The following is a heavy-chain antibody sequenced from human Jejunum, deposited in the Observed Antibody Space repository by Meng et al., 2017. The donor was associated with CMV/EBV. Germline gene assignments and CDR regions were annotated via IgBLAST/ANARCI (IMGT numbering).Heavy chain of an antibody. J-gene: IGHJ4*02. V-gene: IGHV3-9*01. CDR3: AKPLSPYDFWSGTDY. Sequence: WIRPPPGKRLEWVSGISWNSGDIDYADSVKGRFTISRDNAKSSLYLQMNSLKPEDTAFYYCAKPLSPYDFWSGTDYWGQGTLVTVSS. D-gene: IGHD3-3*01. CDR2: ISWNSGDI.